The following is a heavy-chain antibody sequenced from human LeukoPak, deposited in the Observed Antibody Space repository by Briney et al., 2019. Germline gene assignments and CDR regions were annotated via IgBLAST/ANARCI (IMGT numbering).Heavy chain of an antibody. CDR2: IYSGGST. D-gene: IGHD2/OR15-2a*01. Sequence: PGGSLRLSCAASGFTVSSNYMSWVRLAPGKGLEWVSVIYSGGSTYYADSVKGRFTISRDNSKNTLYLQMNSLRAEDTAVYYCARYLTVAGFDYWGQGTLVTVSS. J-gene: IGHJ4*02. CDR3: ARYLTVAGFDY. V-gene: IGHV3-66*01. CDR1: GFTVSSNY.